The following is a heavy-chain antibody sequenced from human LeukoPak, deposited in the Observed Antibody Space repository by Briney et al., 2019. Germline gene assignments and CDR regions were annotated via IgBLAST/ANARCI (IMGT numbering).Heavy chain of an antibody. V-gene: IGHV3-23*01. J-gene: IGHJ4*02. CDR3: AKGQKLFGGVIVFIDS. CDR2: ISGSGGIT. CDR1: GFTFRSYA. D-gene: IGHD3-16*02. Sequence: GGSLRLSCAASGFTFRSYAMSWVRQAPGKGLEWASIISGSGGITYYADSVRGRFAISRDNSKNTLYLQMNSLRAEDSAIYYCAKGQKLFGGVIVFIDSWGQGAQVTVSS.